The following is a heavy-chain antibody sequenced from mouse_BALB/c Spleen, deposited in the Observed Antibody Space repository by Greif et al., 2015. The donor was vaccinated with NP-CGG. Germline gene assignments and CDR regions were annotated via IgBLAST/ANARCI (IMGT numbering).Heavy chain of an antibody. CDR3: ARVLRSSWFAY. D-gene: IGHD1-1*01. Sequence: VQLVESGAELMKPGASVKISCKATGYTFSSYWIEWVKQRPGHGLEWIGEILPGSGSTNYNEKFKGKATFTADTSSNTAYMQLSSLTSEDSAVYYCARVLRSSWFAYWGQGTLVTVSA. V-gene: IGHV1-9*01. J-gene: IGHJ3*01. CDR2: ILPGSGST. CDR1: GYTFSSYW.